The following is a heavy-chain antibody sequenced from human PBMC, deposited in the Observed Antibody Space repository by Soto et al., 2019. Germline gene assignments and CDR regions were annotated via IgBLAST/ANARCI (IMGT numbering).Heavy chain of an antibody. D-gene: IGHD1-7*01. V-gene: IGHV3-33*08. CDR2: MSYDGSDT. CDR1: GFIFSNNG. J-gene: IGHJ4*02. CDR3: AGWNYDY. Sequence: PGGSLRLSCVGSGFIFSNNGMHWVRQTPGKGLEWVAFMSYDGSDTFYADSVKGRFTISRDDSKNTLYLQMDSLRPEDTAQYYCAGWNYDYWGQGTQVTVSS.